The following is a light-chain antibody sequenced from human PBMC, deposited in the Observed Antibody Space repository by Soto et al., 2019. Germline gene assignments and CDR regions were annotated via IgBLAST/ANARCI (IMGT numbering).Light chain of an antibody. CDR1: SSNIGSNY. V-gene: IGLV1-51*01. CDR2: DNN. CDR3: GTWDNSLSAGV. Sequence: QSVLTQPPSVSASPGQRVTISCSGSSSNIGSNYVSWFQQLPGTAPKLLIYDNNKRPSGIPDRFSGSKSGTSATLGITGLQTGDEADYYCGTWDNSLSAGVFGGGTKVTVL. J-gene: IGLJ3*02.